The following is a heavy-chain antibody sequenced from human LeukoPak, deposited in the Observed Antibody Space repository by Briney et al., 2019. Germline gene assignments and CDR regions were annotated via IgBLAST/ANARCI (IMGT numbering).Heavy chain of an antibody. CDR3: ARVVAGSWYFDL. CDR1: GYTFTSYA. Sequence: ASVKVSCKASGYTFTSYAISWVRQAPGQGLGWMGWISTYNGNTNYAQKFQGRVTLTTDTSTSTAYMELRSLKSDDTAVYYCARVVAGSWYFDLWGRGTLVTVSS. V-gene: IGHV1-18*01. J-gene: IGHJ2*01. CDR2: ISTYNGNT. D-gene: IGHD6-19*01.